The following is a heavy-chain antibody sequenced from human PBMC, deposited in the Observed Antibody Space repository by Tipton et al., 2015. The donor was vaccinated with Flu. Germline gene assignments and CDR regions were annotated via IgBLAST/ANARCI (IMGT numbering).Heavy chain of an antibody. J-gene: IGHJ3*02. V-gene: IGHV4-34*12. CDR3: ARALNSGREYTFDI. CDR2: MLYGGST. Sequence: LRLSCAVYGGSFNGYYWTWIRQPPGKGPEWIGSMLYGGSTYYNPSLRSRVTISVDTTKNLFSLNLSSVTATDTAVYYCARALNSGREYTFDIWGRGTVVTVSS. D-gene: IGHD1-26*01. CDR1: GGSFNGYY.